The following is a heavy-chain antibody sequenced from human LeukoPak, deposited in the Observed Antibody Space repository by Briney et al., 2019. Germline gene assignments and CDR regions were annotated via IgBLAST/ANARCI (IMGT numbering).Heavy chain of an antibody. D-gene: IGHD3-22*01. CDR1: GFSLSTSGMC. V-gene: IGHV2-70*11. J-gene: IGHJ4*02. Sequence: SGPTLVNPTQTLTLTCTFSGFSLSTSGMCVSWIRQPPEKALEWLARIDWDDDRYYSTSLKTRLTISKDTSKNQVVLTMTNMDPVDTATYYCARSSYYYDSSGYPLDYWGQGTLVTVSS. CDR2: IDWDDDR. CDR3: ARSSYYYDSSGYPLDY.